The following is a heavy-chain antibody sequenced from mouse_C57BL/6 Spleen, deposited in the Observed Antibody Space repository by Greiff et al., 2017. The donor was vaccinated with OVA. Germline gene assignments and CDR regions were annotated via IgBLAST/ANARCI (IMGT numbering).Heavy chain of an antibody. V-gene: IGHV1-52*01. Sequence: QVQLQQPGAELVRPGSSVKLSCKASGYTFTSYWMHWVKQRPIQGLEWIGNIDPSDSETHYNQKFKDKATLTVDKSSSTAYMQLSSLTSADSAVYYCARAYSSSGFDYWGQGTTLTVSS. CDR1: GYTFTSYW. J-gene: IGHJ2*01. D-gene: IGHD2-5*01. CDR3: ARAYSSSGFDY. CDR2: IDPSDSET.